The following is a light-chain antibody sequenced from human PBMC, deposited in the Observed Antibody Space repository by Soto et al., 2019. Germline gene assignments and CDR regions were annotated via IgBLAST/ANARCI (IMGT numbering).Light chain of an antibody. V-gene: IGKV3-15*01. J-gene: IGKJ1*01. CDR3: QQYNNWRT. CDR1: QSVSSN. Sequence: EIVMTQSPATLSVSPGERATISCRASQSVSSNLAWYQQKPGQAPRLLIYGASTRATGIPARFSGSGSGTEFTLTISSLQSEDFAVYYCQQYNNWRTFGQGTKADIK. CDR2: GAS.